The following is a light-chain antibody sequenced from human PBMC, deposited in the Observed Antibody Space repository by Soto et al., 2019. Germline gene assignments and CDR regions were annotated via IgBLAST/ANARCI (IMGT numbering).Light chain of an antibody. CDR3: QQSRDWPLT. CDR1: QSVNSN. V-gene: IGKV3-11*01. CDR2: DAY. Sequence: EIVLTQSPGTLSLSPGERATLSCRASQSVNSNLAWYQQKPGQAPRLLIYDAYNRATGIPVRFSGSGSGTDFTLTISSLEPEDFAVYYCQQSRDWPLTFGGGTKVEIK. J-gene: IGKJ4*01.